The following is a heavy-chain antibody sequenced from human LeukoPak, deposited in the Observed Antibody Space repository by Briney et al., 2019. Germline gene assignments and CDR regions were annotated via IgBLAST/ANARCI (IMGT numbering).Heavy chain of an antibody. CDR1: GFTFSSYW. V-gene: IGHV3-74*01. Sequence: GGPLRLSCAASGFTFSSYWMHWVRQAPGKGLVWVSRINSDGSSTSYADSVKGRFTISRDNAKNTLYLQMNSLRAEDTAVYYCARDSHGDYVDFDYWGQGTLVTVSS. CDR3: ARDSHGDYVDFDY. D-gene: IGHD4-17*01. J-gene: IGHJ4*02. CDR2: INSDGSST.